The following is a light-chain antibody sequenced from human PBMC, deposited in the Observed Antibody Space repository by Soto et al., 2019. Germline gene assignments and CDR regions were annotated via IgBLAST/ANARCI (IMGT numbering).Light chain of an antibody. Sequence: DVQMTQSPSTLSASVGDRVTITCRASQSINSWLVWYQQKPGKAPKVLIYKASGLESGVPSRFSGSGSGTEFTLTISSLQPDDFATYYCQQYDSYPLTFGQGTTVEIK. CDR2: KAS. V-gene: IGKV1-5*03. CDR3: QQYDSYPLT. J-gene: IGKJ1*01. CDR1: QSINSW.